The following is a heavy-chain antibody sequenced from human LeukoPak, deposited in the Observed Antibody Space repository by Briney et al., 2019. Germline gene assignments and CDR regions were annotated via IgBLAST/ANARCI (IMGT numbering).Heavy chain of an antibody. CDR3: ARDLKPNWGYYFDS. J-gene: IGHJ4*02. Sequence: ASVKVSCRASGYTFTAYYMHWVRQAPGQGLEWMGWINPNSGDTNYAQKFRGRVTMTRDTSISTAYMELSRLRSDDTAVYYCARDLKPNWGYYFDSWGQGTLVTVSS. CDR2: INPNSGDT. CDR1: GYTFTAYY. V-gene: IGHV1-2*02. D-gene: IGHD7-27*01.